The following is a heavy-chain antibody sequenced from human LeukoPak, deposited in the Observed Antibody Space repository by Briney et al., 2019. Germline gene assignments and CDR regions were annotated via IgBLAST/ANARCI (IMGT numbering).Heavy chain of an antibody. J-gene: IGHJ4*02. D-gene: IGHD4-17*01. CDR3: ARGSAVTSFVGRH. V-gene: IGHV3-23*01. CDR1: GFTFSSYA. Sequence: GGSLRLSCAVSGFTFSSYAMTWVRQAPGKGLEWASGISGSGDRTNYADSVKGRFTISRDNSKNTLHLQMNSLRAEDTALYYCARGSAVTSFVGRHWGQGTLVTVSS. CDR2: ISGSGDRT.